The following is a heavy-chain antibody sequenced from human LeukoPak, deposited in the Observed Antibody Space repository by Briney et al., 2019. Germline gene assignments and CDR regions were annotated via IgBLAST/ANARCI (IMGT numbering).Heavy chain of an antibody. CDR1: GYTFTGYY. V-gene: IGHV1-2*02. CDR2: INPNSGGT. Sequence: ASVKVSCKASGYTFTGYYMHWVRQAPGQGLEWMGWINPNSGGTNYAQKFQGRVTITADESTSTAYMELSSLRSEDTAVYYCASWGYSGYVDHWGQGTLVTVSS. CDR3: ASWGYSGYVDH. D-gene: IGHD5-12*01. J-gene: IGHJ4*02.